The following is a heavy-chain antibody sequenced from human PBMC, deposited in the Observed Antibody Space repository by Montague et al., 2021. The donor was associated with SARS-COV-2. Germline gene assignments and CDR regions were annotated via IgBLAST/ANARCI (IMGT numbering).Heavy chain of an antibody. CDR2: IYYSGST. Sequence: SETLSLTCTVSGVSITTHYWSWIRQPPGKGLEWIGYIYYSGSTYYTPSLKSRASFSVDASKNEFSLRLTSVSAADTAVYYCARGGGDYGGNSFDYWGQGTLVTVSS. D-gene: IGHD4-23*01. CDR1: GVSITTHY. V-gene: IGHV4-59*11. CDR3: ARGGGDYGGNSFDY. J-gene: IGHJ4*02.